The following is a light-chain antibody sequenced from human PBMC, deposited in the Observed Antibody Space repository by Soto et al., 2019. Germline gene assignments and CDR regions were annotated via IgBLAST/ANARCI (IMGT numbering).Light chain of an antibody. CDR2: DAS. Sequence: EIVLTQSPATLSLSPGEGATLSCRASQSISSYLAWFQQKPGQAPRLLIYDASNRATGIPARFSGSGSGTDFTLTVSSLEPEDFAVYYCHQRSTWPWTFGQGTKVEIK. CDR1: QSISSY. J-gene: IGKJ1*01. CDR3: HQRSTWPWT. V-gene: IGKV3-11*01.